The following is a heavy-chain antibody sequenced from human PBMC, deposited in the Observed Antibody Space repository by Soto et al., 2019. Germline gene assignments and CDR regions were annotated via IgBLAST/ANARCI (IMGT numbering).Heavy chain of an antibody. CDR3: AREGSIVLMVYASYYMDV. CDR1: GFTFSSYW. CDR2: IKQDGSEK. J-gene: IGHJ6*03. D-gene: IGHD2-8*01. V-gene: IGHV3-7*01. Sequence: GGSLRLSCAASGFTFSSYWMSWVRQAPGKGLEWVANIKQDGSEKYYVDSVKGRFTISRDNAKNSLYLQMNSLRAEDTAVYYCAREGSIVLMVYASYYMDVWGKGTTVTVSS.